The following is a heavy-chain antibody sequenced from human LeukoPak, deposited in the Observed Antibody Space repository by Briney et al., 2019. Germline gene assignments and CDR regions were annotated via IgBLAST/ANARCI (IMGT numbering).Heavy chain of an antibody. CDR2: IYYSGST. CDR3: AKDCCGSSLFDS. J-gene: IGHJ4*02. Sequence: SETLSLTCTVSGGSMSRYYWSWMRQTPGKGLEYIGYIYYSGSTNYNPSLKSRVIISVHTSNNQFSLKLSSVTAADTAVYYCAKDCCGSSLFDSWGQGTLVTVSS. V-gene: IGHV4-59*12. D-gene: IGHD2-21*01. CDR1: GGSMSRYY.